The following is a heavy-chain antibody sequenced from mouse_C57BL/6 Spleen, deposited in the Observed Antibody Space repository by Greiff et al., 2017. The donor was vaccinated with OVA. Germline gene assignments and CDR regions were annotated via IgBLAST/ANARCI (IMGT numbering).Heavy chain of an antibody. CDR2: INPNNGGT. J-gene: IGHJ2*01. CDR3: ARWGYYYGSSPDYCFDY. CDR1: GYTFTDYN. D-gene: IGHD1-1*01. Sequence: EVQLQESGPELVKPGASVKMSCKASGYTFTDYNMHWVKQSHGKSLEWIGYINPNNGGTSYNQKFKGKATLTVNKSSSTAYMELRSLTSEDSAVYYCARWGYYYGSSPDYCFDYWGQGTTLTVSS. V-gene: IGHV1-22*01.